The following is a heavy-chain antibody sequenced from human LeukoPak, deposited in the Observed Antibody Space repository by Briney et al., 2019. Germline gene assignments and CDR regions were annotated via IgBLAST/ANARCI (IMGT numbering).Heavy chain of an antibody. Sequence: SQTLSLTCAISGDSVSSNTVAWHWIRQSPSRGLEWLGRTYYRSKSYNDYAVSVKSRMTINPDTSKNQFSLQLSSVTPEDSAMYYCARTKGNAFDIWGQGTMVTVSS. D-gene: IGHD3-10*01. V-gene: IGHV6-1*01. J-gene: IGHJ3*02. CDR2: TYYRSKSYN. CDR1: GDSVSSNTVA. CDR3: ARTKGNAFDI.